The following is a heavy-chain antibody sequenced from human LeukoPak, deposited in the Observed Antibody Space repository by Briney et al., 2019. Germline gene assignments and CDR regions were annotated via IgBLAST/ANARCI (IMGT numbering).Heavy chain of an antibody. J-gene: IGHJ5*02. CDR2: IIPIFGTA. CDR1: GGTFSSYA. D-gene: IGHD3-22*01. V-gene: IGHV1-69*05. CDR3: ASSPYYYDSSEEFWFDP. Sequence: GASVKVSCKASGGTFSSYAIIWVRQAPGRGLEWMGGIIPIFGTASYAQKFQGRVTITTDESTSTAYMELSSLRSEDTAVYYCASSPYYYDSSEEFWFDPWGQGTLVTVSS.